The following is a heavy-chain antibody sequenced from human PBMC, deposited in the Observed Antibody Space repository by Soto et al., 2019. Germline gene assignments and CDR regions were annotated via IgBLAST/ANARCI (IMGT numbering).Heavy chain of an antibody. V-gene: IGHV4-59*11. J-gene: IGHJ4*02. CDR1: GGSISSHY. CDR2: ISYTGST. CDR3: ARGTEVYCAGGRCSNLDH. D-gene: IGHD2-15*01. Sequence: SETLSLTCTVSGGSISSHYWSWIRQPPGKGLEWIGDISYTGSTNYNPSFKSRVTISVDTSIQQFSLKLSLVTAADAAVYYCARGTEVYCAGGRCSNLDHWGQGTLVTVSS.